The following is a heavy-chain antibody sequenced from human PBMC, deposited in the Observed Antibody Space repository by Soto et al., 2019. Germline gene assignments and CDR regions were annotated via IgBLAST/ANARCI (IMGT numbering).Heavy chain of an antibody. D-gene: IGHD2-8*02. Sequence: EVQLVETGGGLIQPGESLKLSCVASGFTVSSHYMSRVRQAPGKGLEWVSIIYNSGTTYYADSVKGRFTVSRDNSKNTLYLQMNSLRAEDTAVYYCARDSYFTVWGQGTLVTVSA. CDR3: ARDSYFTV. V-gene: IGHV3-53*02. CDR1: GFTVSSHY. J-gene: IGHJ4*02. CDR2: IYNSGTT.